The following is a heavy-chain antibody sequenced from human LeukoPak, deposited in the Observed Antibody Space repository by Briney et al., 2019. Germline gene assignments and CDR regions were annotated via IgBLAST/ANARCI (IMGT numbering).Heavy chain of an antibody. CDR2: TYYRSKWYN. CDR1: GDSVSSNSAA. J-gene: IGHJ4*02. CDR3: AGSRTYSSSWQFDY. Sequence: SQTLSLTCATSGDSVSSNSAAWNWIRQSPSRGLEWLGRTYYRSKWYNDYAVSVKGRITINPDTSKNQFSLQLNSVTPEDTAVYYCAGSRTYSSSWQFDYWGQGTLVTVSS. D-gene: IGHD6-13*01. V-gene: IGHV6-1*01.